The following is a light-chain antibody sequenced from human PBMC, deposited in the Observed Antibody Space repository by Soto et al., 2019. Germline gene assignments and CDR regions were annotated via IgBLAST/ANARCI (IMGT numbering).Light chain of an antibody. V-gene: IGLV1-51*01. CDR2: DDH. Sequence: QSVLTQPPSVSAAPGQNVTISCSGSSSSLGDNSVSWYQQLPGAAPNLLIYDDHRRPSGVPDRFSGSKSGTSAALGITGLQTGDEADYYCATWDTSLSVEMFGGGTKVTVL. CDR3: ATWDTSLSVEM. CDR1: SSSLGDNS. J-gene: IGLJ3*02.